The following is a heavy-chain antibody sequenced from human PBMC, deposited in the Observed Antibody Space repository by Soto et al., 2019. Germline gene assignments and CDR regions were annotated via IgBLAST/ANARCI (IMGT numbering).Heavy chain of an antibody. CDR3: AREFDSGDLGLDL. D-gene: IGHD2-21*01. CDR2: INPNSGDP. J-gene: IGHJ6*02. CDR1: GYTLSDYY. V-gene: IGHV1-2*02. Sequence: QVQLVQSGAEVKKPGASVTVSCKASGYTLSDYYVQWVRQAPGQGLEWMGWINPNSGDPNYAQKFQGRVTMTRDTSINTVFMELRWLRSDDTALYFCAREFDSGDLGLDLWGQGTTVSVSS.